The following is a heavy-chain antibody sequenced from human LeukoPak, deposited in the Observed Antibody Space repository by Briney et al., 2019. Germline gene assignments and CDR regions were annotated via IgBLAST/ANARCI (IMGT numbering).Heavy chain of an antibody. CDR2: IYHSGNT. Sequence: SETLSLTCTVSGGSISGYYWSWIRQPPGKGLEWIGYIYHSGNTIYNPSLKSRFTISVDPSKNQSSLKLSSVTAADTAVYYCARDLLGGGTFDIWGQGTMVTVSS. J-gene: IGHJ3*02. CDR1: GGSISGYY. V-gene: IGHV4-59*12. CDR3: ARDLLGGGTFDI. D-gene: IGHD3-16*01.